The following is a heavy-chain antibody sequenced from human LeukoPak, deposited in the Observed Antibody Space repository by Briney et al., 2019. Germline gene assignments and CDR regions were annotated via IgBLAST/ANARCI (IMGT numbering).Heavy chain of an antibody. Sequence: GASVKVSCKASGYTFTSYGISWVRQAPGQGLEWMGWMNPNSGNTGYAQKFQGRVTMTRNTSISTAYMELSSLRSEDTAVYYCARGPSTVTTSFHYYYGMDVWGQGTTVTVSS. J-gene: IGHJ6*02. V-gene: IGHV1-8*02. CDR1: GYTFTSYG. CDR3: ARGPSTVTTSFHYYYGMDV. D-gene: IGHD4-17*01. CDR2: MNPNSGNT.